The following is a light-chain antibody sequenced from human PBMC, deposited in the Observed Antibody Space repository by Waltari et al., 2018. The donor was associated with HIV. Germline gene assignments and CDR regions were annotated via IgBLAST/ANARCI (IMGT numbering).Light chain of an antibody. CDR3: LLSFGRARV. CDR2: GTS. J-gene: IGLJ3*02. CDR1: TGPVTSGHN. V-gene: IGLV7-46*01. Sequence: QAVVTQEPSLTVSPGGTVTLTCASSTGPVTSGHNPYWFHQKAGQVPRTLIYGTSNKPAWTPDRCSGSLLGGKAALTLSGAQSEDEADYFCLLSFGRARVFGGGTKLTVL.